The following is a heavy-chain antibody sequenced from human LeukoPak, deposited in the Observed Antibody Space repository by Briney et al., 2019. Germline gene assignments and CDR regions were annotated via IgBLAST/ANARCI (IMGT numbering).Heavy chain of an antibody. Sequence: GGSLRLSCAASGFTVSRNYMSWVRKAPGKGLEWVSVIYSDGNTYYADSVKGRFTVSRDTSKDTMSLQMNSLRGEDTAVYYCARGGSDDWKRFDSWGQGTLVTVSP. CDR3: ARGGSDDWKRFDS. CDR2: IYSDGNT. CDR1: GFTVSRNY. J-gene: IGHJ4*02. V-gene: IGHV3-53*01. D-gene: IGHD1-1*01.